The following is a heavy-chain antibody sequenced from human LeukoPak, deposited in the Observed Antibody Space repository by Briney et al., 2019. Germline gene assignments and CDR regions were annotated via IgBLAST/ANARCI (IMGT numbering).Heavy chain of an antibody. Sequence: PSETLSLTCTVSGGSISSSYWNWIRRPPGKGLEWIGYVYYSGSTYYNPSLKSRVTISVDTSRNQFSLELTSVTAADTAVYYCARNRHYWFDPWGQGTLVTVSS. V-gene: IGHV4-59*01. D-gene: IGHD1-14*01. CDR3: ARNRHYWFDP. CDR1: GGSISSSY. CDR2: VYYSGST. J-gene: IGHJ5*02.